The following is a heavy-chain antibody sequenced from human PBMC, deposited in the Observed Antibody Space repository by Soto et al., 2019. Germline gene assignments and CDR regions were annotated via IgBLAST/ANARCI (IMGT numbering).Heavy chain of an antibody. D-gene: IGHD6-13*01. CDR1: GGSFSGYY. V-gene: IGHV4-34*01. CDR2: INHSGST. J-gene: IGHJ4*02. Sequence: SETLSLTCAVYGGSFSGYYWSWIRQPPGKGLEWIGEINHSGSTNYNPSLKSRVTISVDTSKNQFSLKLSSVTAADTAVYYCARGRHSSSWLYFDYWGQGTLVTVS. CDR3: ARGRHSSSWLYFDY.